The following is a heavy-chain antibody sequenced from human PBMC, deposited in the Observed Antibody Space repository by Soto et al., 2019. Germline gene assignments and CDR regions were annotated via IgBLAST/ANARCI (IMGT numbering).Heavy chain of an antibody. D-gene: IGHD3-10*01. Sequence: ASETLSLTCTVSGGSISSSSYYWGWIRQPPGKGLEWIGSIYYSGSTYYNPSLKSRVTISVDTSKNQFSLKLSSVTAADTAVYYCASLAIYYGSGSFLGRGMDVWGQGTTVNLSS. CDR3: ASLAIYYGSGSFLGRGMDV. J-gene: IGHJ6*02. V-gene: IGHV4-39*01. CDR2: IYYSGST. CDR1: GGSISSSSYY.